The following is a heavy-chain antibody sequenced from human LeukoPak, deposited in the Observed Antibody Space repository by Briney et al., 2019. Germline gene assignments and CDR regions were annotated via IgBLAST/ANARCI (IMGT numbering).Heavy chain of an antibody. CDR1: VYTFTGYY. D-gene: IGHD3-10*01. V-gene: IGHV1-2*02. CDR2: INPKSGGA. CDR3: TRTSSYLSGVPFDH. Sequence: ASVSVSCMASVYTFTGYYMHWVRQAPGQGLEGMGWINPKSGGANYAQKFLGRVTMTRDTSISTAYMELSRLRSDDTAVYYCTRTSSYLSGVPFDHWGQGTLVTVSS. J-gene: IGHJ4*02.